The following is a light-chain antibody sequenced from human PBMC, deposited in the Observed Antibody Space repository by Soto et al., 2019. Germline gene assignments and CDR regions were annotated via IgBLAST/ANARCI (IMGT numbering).Light chain of an antibody. CDR2: STS. J-gene: IGKJ2*01. V-gene: IGKV3-20*01. CDR3: QRYDSSLYT. Sequence: ENVLTQSPGTLSLSPGERATLSCRASPSVSTNYLAWYQQKPGQAPRLLIYSTSTRATGIPDRFSGSGSGTDFTLIISRLEPEDFAVYYCQRYDSSLYTFGQGTKLEIK. CDR1: PSVSTNY.